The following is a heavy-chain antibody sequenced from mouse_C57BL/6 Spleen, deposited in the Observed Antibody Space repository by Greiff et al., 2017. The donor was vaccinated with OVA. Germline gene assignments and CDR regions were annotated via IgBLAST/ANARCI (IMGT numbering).Heavy chain of an antibody. CDR3: ARALDY. CDR2: ISYDGSN. V-gene: IGHV3-6*01. Sequence: EVQLQESGPGLVKPSQSLSLTCSVTGYSITSGYYWNWIRQFPGNKLDWMGSISYDGSNNSNPSLKNRISITRDTSKNQFFLKLNSVTTEDTATYYCARALDYWGQGTTLTVSS. J-gene: IGHJ2*01. CDR1: GYSITSGYY.